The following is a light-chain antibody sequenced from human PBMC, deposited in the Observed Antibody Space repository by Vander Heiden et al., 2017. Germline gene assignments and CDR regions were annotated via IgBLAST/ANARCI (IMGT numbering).Light chain of an antibody. J-gene: IGLJ1*01. CDR2: EVS. V-gene: IGLV2-23*02. Sequence: QSALTHPASVSGSPGQSITISCTGTRSVIGSYNVVSWYQQQPGKAPKLMIYEVSKQPSGVSNHFSGSKSGNTASLTISGLQAEDEADYYCCSYAGSSTDVFGTGTKVTVL. CDR1: RSVIGSYNV. CDR3: CSYAGSSTDV.